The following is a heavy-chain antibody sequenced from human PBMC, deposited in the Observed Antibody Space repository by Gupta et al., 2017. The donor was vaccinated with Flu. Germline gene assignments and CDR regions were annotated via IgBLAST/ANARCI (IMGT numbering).Heavy chain of an antibody. CDR2: ISGSGGYI. V-gene: IGHV3-21*01. CDR3: AGEVLAGPTAYDY. CDR1: GFTFQSYS. Sequence: EVQLVESGGDLVKPGGCLRLSCAASGFTFQSYSMNWVRQAPGKGLEWVSSISGSGGYIYYADSVKGRFTISRDNAKNSLYLQMNSLRAEDTAVYYCAGEVLAGPTAYDYWGQGTLVTVSS. J-gene: IGHJ4*02. D-gene: IGHD4-17*01.